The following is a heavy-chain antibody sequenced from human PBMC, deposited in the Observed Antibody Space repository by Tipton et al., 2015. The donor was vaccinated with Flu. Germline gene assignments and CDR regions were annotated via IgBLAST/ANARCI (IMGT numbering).Heavy chain of an antibody. D-gene: IGHD4-17*01. J-gene: IGHJ4*02. CDR3: TGDYVNSDY. Sequence: SLRLSCAASGFTFSASAMQWVRQASGRGFEWLGRIRSKADAYATTYAASVKGRFTISRDDSKNTAYLQMNSVKAEDTALYFCTGDYVNSDYWGQGTPVTVFS. CDR1: GFTFSASA. CDR2: IRSKADAYAT. V-gene: IGHV3-73*01.